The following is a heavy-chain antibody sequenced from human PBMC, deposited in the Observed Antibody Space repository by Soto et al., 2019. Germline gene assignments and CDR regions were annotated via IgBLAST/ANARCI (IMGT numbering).Heavy chain of an antibody. CDR1: GFTFGNYA. CDR3: AKDRGPYCSGGICYPQSWFDP. Sequence: GWSLRLSCVGSGFTFGNYAMSLVRQAPGKGLEWVSSITGIDGRTYYADSVKGRFTISRDNPKNTLYLQMNNLRAEDTAMFYCAKDRGPYCSGGICYPQSWFDPWGQGTQVTVSS. CDR2: ITGIDGRT. D-gene: IGHD2-15*01. V-gene: IGHV3-23*01. J-gene: IGHJ5*02.